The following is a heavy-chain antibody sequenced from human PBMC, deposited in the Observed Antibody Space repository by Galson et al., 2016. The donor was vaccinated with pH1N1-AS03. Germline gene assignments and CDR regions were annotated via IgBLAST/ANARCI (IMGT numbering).Heavy chain of an antibody. J-gene: IGHJ4*02. V-gene: IGHV3-33*01. CDR3: VRDDDSSGYYPDS. CDR1: GFTISKYG. CDR2: IWNDGGTT. D-gene: IGHD3-22*01. Sequence: SLRLSCAASGFTISKYGMHWVRQAPGKGLEWMAIIWNDGGTTHYADSVEGRFTISRDNSKNTLYLQMNSLRGEDTAVYYCVRDDDSSGYYPDSWGRGTLVTVSS.